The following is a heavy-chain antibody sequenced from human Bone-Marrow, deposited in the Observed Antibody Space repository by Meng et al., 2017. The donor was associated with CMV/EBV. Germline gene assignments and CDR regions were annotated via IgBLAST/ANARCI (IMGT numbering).Heavy chain of an antibody. Sequence: SETLSLTCTVSGDSISSGSYYWAWIRQPPGKGLEWIGSIYHSGGTYDNPSLKSRVAIFVDTSKNQFSLNLWSVTAADTAVYYCARAGSAMVRGGKGAIFYYYGMDVWGQGTTVTAP. CDR1: GDSISSGSYY. CDR2: IYHSGGT. CDR3: ARAGSAMVRGGKGAIFYYYGMDV. J-gene: IGHJ6*02. V-gene: IGHV4-39*07. D-gene: IGHD3-10*01.